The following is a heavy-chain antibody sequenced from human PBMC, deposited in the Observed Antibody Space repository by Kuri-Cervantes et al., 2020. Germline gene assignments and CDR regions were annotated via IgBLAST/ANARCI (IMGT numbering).Heavy chain of an antibody. CDR2: IIPIFGTA. V-gene: IGHV1-69*13. J-gene: IGHJ3*02. CDR1: GGTFSSYA. CDR3: ARGGAGRWELLRRAFDI. D-gene: IGHD1-26*01. Sequence: SVKVSCKASGGTFSSYAISWVRQAPGQGLEWMGGIIPIFGTANYAQKFQGRVTITADESTSTAYMELSSLRSEDTAVYYCARGGAGRWELLRRAFDIWGQGTMVIVSS.